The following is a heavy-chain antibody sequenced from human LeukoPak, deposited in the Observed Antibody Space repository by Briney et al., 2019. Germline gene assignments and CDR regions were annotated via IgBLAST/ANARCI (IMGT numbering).Heavy chain of an antibody. CDR2: IYYSGST. D-gene: IGHD1-14*01. CDR1: GGSISSSSYY. Sequence: SETLSLTCTVSGGSISSSSYYWGWIRQPPGKGLEWIGSIYYSGSTYYNPSLKSRVTISVDTSKNQFSLKLSSVTAADTAVYYCARTLGYRKNWFDPWGQGTLVTVSS. CDR3: ARTLGYRKNWFDP. J-gene: IGHJ5*02. V-gene: IGHV4-39*01.